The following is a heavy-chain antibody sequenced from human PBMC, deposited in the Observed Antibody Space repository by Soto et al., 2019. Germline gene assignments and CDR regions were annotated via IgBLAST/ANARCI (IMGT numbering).Heavy chain of an antibody. CDR2: IYHSGST. D-gene: IGHD6-19*01. CDR1: GGSISSGGSS. J-gene: IGHJ4*02. Sequence: PWETLSLTCAVSGGSISSGGSSWSWMRQPPGKGLEWIGYIYHSGSTYYNPSLKSRVTISVDRSKNQFSLKLSSVTAADTAVYYCARAGDSSGPVALGYWGQGTLVTVSS. V-gene: IGHV4-30-2*01. CDR3: ARAGDSSGPVALGY.